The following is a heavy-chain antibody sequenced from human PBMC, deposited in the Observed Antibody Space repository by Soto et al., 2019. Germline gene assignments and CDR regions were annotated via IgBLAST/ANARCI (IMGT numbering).Heavy chain of an antibody. CDR3: ARVGESGYAGGYYFDY. CDR1: GGSIISGGYY. Sequence: QVQLQESGPGLVKPSQTLSLTCTVSGGSIISGGYYWTWIRQHPGKGLEWIGYIHDSGSTDYNPSPKSQLTILVDPSKNQFSLSLSSVTAADTAVYYCARVGESGYAGGYYFDYWGQGTLVTVSS. D-gene: IGHD5-12*01. V-gene: IGHV4-31*01. CDR2: IHDSGST. J-gene: IGHJ4*02.